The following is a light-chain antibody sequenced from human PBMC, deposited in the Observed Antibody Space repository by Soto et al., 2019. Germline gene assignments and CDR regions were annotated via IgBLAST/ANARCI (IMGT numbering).Light chain of an antibody. J-gene: IGKJ5*01. CDR1: QSVTSSY. CDR3: QQYGSSPIT. CDR2: GAS. V-gene: IGKV3-20*01. Sequence: EVVLTQSPGTLSLSPGEGATLSCRASQSVTSSYLAWYQQKPAQAPRLLIFGASNRATGIPDRFSGSGSGTDFTLTISRLEPEDFAVYYCQQYGSSPITFGQGTRLEI.